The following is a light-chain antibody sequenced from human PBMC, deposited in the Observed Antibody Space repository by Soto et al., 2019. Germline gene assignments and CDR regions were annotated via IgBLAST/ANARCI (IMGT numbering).Light chain of an antibody. CDR2: EVS. Sequence: QSALTQPASVSGSPGQSITISCTGTSSDVGGYNYVSWYQQHPGKAPKLMIYEVSNRPSGVSDRFSGSKSGNTAALTVSGLQAEDEAVCYCSSYAGSLVVFGGGTKLTVL. J-gene: IGLJ2*01. CDR3: SSYAGSLVV. CDR1: SSDVGGYNY. V-gene: IGLV2-14*01.